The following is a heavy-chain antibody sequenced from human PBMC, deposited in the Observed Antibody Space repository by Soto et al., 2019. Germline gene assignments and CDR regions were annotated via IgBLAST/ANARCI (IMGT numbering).Heavy chain of an antibody. D-gene: IGHD4-4*01. J-gene: IGHJ6*02. V-gene: IGHV1-69*01. CDR3: ARGPMTTVTPDYYYGMDV. CDR1: GGTFSSYA. Sequence: QVQLVQSGAEVKKPGSSVEVSCKASGGTFSSYAISWVRQAPGQGLEWMGGIIPIFGTANYAQKFQGRVTITADESTSTAYMELSSLRSEDTAVYYCARGPMTTVTPDYYYGMDVWGQGTTVTVSS. CDR2: IIPIFGTA.